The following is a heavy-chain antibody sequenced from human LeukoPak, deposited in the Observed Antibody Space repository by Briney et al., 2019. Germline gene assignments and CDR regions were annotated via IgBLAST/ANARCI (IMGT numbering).Heavy chain of an antibody. CDR2: IYTSGST. Sequence: SETLSLTCTVSGGSISSYYWSWIRQPPGKGLEWIGYIYTSGSTNYNPSLKSRVTISVDTSKNQFSLKLSSVTAADTAVYYRARHGSGYYLGDAFDIWGQGTMVTVSS. J-gene: IGHJ3*02. V-gene: IGHV4-4*09. CDR1: GGSISSYY. CDR3: ARHGSGYYLGDAFDI. D-gene: IGHD3-22*01.